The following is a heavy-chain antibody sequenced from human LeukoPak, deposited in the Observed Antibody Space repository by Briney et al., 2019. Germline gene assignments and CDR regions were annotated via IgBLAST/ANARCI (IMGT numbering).Heavy chain of an antibody. J-gene: IGHJ3*02. Sequence: PSQTLSLTCTLSGDFITSDTYSWSWIRQPAGMQLEWIGRIYTTGTTNYNPSLRSRVTMSIDTSKNQFSLKLNSVTAADTAVYYCARSWYNGYYHGAFNMWDEGTMVTVTS. CDR3: ARSWYNGYYHGAFNM. CDR2: IYTTGTT. D-gene: IGHD1-7*01. CDR1: GDFITSDTYS. V-gene: IGHV4-61*02.